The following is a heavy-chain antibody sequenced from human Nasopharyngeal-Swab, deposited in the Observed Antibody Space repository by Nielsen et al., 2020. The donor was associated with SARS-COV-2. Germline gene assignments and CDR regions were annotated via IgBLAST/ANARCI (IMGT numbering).Heavy chain of an antibody. Sequence: GRSLRLSCAASGFTSNNYNFNWVRQAPGKVLEWVSSISSSSSYIYYADSVKGRFTISRDNAKNSLYLQMNSLRAEDTAVYYCARDGLDYDFWSAYFMDVWGQGAQVTVSS. D-gene: IGHD3-3*01. CDR2: ISSSSSYI. V-gene: IGHV3-21*01. CDR1: GFTSNNYN. J-gene: IGHJ4*02. CDR3: ARDGLDYDFWSAYFMDV.